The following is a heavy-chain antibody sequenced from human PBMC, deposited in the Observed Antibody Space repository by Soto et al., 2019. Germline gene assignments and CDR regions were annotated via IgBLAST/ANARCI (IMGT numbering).Heavy chain of an antibody. V-gene: IGHV3-64D*06. CDR3: GKVPYYVFCSGYPKNAFDI. J-gene: IGHJ3*02. Sequence: PGGSLRLSCSASGFTFSSYAMHWVRQAPGKGLEYVSAISSNGGSTYYADSVKGRFTISRDNSKNTLYLQMSSLRAEDTAVYYCGKVPYYVFCSGYPKNAFDIWGQGTMVTVSS. CDR2: ISSNGGST. CDR1: GFTFSSYA. D-gene: IGHD3-3*01.